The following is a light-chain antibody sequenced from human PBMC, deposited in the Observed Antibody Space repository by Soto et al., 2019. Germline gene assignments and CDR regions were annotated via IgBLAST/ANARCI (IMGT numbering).Light chain of an antibody. V-gene: IGLV2-8*01. CDR3: GSYVGSKSFV. J-gene: IGLJ3*02. CDR2: EVS. CDR1: SSDIGDYNY. Sequence: QSALTQPPSASGSLGQSVTISCTGTSSDIGDYNYVSWYQQHAGKAPKVMIYEVSQRPSGVPDRFSGSKSGNTASLTVSGLQAEDAADYYGGSYVGSKSFVFGGGTKLTVL.